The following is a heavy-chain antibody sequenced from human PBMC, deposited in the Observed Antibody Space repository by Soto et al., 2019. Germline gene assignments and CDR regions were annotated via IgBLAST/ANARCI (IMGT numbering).Heavy chain of an antibody. CDR1: GFTFSRYW. CDR2: ISRDGSST. Sequence: GGSLRLSCTASGFTFSRYWMYWVRQVPGKGLEWVSRISRDGSSTTYADSVKGRFTVSRDNAKNTLYLEMNSLRAEDTVEYYCARAPGHSSGYRIDYWGLGNLVTVSS. J-gene: IGHJ4*02. V-gene: IGHV3-74*03. D-gene: IGHD5-18*01. CDR3: ARAPGHSSGYRIDY.